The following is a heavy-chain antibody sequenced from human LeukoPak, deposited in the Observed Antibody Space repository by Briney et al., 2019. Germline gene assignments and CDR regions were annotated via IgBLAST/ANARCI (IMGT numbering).Heavy chain of an antibody. J-gene: IGHJ5*02. Sequence: SETLSLTCAVSGASITSGDYSWNWMRQPPGKGLEWIGYIYHTGNTYYNPSLKSRVTISVDTSKNQFSLKLSSVTAADTAVYYCASHYSSSSSWFDPWGQGTLVTVSS. D-gene: IGHD6-6*01. CDR3: ASHYSSSSSWFDP. CDR2: IYHTGNT. CDR1: GASITSGDYS. V-gene: IGHV4-30-2*02.